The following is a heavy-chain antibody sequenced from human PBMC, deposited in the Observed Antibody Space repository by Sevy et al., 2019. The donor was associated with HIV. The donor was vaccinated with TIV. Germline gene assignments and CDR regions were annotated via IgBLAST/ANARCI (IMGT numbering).Heavy chain of an antibody. V-gene: IGHV3-23*01. CDR2: FSFGCGKI. CDR3: AREGCSKPHDY. Sequence: GGSLRLSCAACGFTFSSYAMSWVRQAPGKGLEWVSTFSFGCGKINYADSVKGRFTISRDNSKNTLYLQMHSLRAEDTAVYYCAREGCSKPHDYWGQGTLVTVSS. D-gene: IGHD3-10*02. J-gene: IGHJ4*02. CDR1: GFTFSSYA.